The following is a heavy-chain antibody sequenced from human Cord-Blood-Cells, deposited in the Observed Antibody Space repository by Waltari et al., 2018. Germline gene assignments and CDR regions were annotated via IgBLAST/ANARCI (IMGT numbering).Heavy chain of an antibody. J-gene: IGHJ4*02. CDR1: GGTFSSYA. CDR3: ARSYRGSTYYFDY. CDR2: IIPICRTA. D-gene: IGHD1-26*01. Sequence: QVQLVQPGAEVEKPGSSVKDSCRDSGGTFSSYAITGVRLAPGHGREWMGGIIPICRTANYAQKFQGRVTTTADESTRTAYVGVSSLRTEDTAVYCCARSYRGSTYYFDYWGQGTLVTVSS. V-gene: IGHV1-69*01.